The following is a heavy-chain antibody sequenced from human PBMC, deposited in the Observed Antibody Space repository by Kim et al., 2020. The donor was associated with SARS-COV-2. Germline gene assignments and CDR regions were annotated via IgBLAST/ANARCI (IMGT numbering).Heavy chain of an antibody. Sequence: SVKSRITINPDTSKNQFSLQLNSVTPEDTAVYYCARDSGIAVAGTGLDYWGQGTLVTVSS. CDR3: ARDSGIAVAGTGLDY. D-gene: IGHD6-19*01. V-gene: IGHV6-1*01. J-gene: IGHJ4*02.